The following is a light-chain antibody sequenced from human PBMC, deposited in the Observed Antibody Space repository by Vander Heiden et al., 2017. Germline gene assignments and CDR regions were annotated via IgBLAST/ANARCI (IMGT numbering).Light chain of an antibody. CDR3: QQYYNAPRT. CDR2: WAS. J-gene: IGKJ1*01. CDR1: QGVLTRSNKKNY. Sequence: DIVMTQSPDSLAVSLGERATINCKSSQGVLTRSNKKNYLAWYQKKPGQPPRLLIYWASTRESGVPDRFSGSGSGTDFTLTISSLQAEDVAVYCCQQYYNAPRTFGQGTTVEIK. V-gene: IGKV4-1*01.